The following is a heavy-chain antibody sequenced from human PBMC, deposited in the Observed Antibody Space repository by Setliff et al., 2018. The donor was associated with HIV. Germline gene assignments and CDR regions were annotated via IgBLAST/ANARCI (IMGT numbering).Heavy chain of an antibody. Sequence: SETLSLTCGVSGYSMSSGYYWGWIRQPPGKGLEWIGNVYHTGSTYYNPSLKSRVTISVDTSKNQFSLKLSSVIAADTAVYYCARHAAGPDGPSDYWGQGTLVTVS. J-gene: IGHJ4*02. CDR3: ARHAAGPDGPSDY. D-gene: IGHD2-2*01. CDR1: GYSMSSGYY. CDR2: VYHTGST. V-gene: IGHV4-38-2*01.